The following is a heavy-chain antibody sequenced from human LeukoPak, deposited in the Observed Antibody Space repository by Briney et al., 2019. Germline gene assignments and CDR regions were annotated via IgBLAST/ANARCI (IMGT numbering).Heavy chain of an antibody. D-gene: IGHD3-3*01. CDR3: AKASPELRFLEWLSGGFDY. Sequence: GGSLRLSCAASGFTFSSYGMHWVRQAPGKGLEWVAFIRYDGSNKYYADSVKGRFTISRDNSKNTLYLQMNSLRAEDTAVYYCAKASPELRFLEWLSGGFDYWGQGTLVTVSS. V-gene: IGHV3-30*02. CDR2: IRYDGSNK. CDR1: GFTFSSYG. J-gene: IGHJ4*02.